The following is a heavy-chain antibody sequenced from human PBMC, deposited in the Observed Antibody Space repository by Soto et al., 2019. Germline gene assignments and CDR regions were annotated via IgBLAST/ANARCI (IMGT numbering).Heavy chain of an antibody. Sequence: EVHLVESGGGLVQPEGSLRLACAASGFTFSSYSLNWVRQAPGKGLEWVSYITSSGTTVYYADSARGRFTSSRDNAKNSLYLQMNSLRDDDTAVYYCARGSSNWAYYFDFWGQGTLVTVSS. J-gene: IGHJ4*02. CDR3: ARGSSNWAYYFDF. V-gene: IGHV3-48*02. D-gene: IGHD6-13*01. CDR2: ITSSGTTV. CDR1: GFTFSSYS.